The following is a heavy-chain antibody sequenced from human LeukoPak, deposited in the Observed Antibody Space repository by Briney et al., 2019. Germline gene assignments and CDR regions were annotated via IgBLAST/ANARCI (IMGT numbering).Heavy chain of an antibody. Sequence: ASVKVSCTASGYTFTSYDINWVRQATGQGLEWMGWINPNSGNTGYAQKFQGRVTITRNTSLYTAYMQLSSLRSEDTAVYYCARAHLRIFGVVIPKNWFDPWGQGTLVTVSS. J-gene: IGHJ5*02. CDR1: GYTFTSYD. CDR3: ARAHLRIFGVVIPKNWFDP. V-gene: IGHV1-8*03. CDR2: INPNSGNT. D-gene: IGHD3-3*01.